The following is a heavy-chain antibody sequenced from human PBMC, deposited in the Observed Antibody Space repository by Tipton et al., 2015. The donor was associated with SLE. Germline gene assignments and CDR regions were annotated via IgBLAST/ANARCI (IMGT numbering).Heavy chain of an antibody. CDR2: FYYGNST. V-gene: IGHV4-59*12. D-gene: IGHD3-16*01. CDR1: GGSISSYY. Sequence: TLSLTCTVSGGSISSYYWSWIRQPPGKGLEWIGSFYYGNSTYYNPSLKSRVTISVDTSKNQFSLKLSSVTAANTAVYYCARVQAYEGFDPWGQGTLVTVSS. J-gene: IGHJ5*02. CDR3: ARVQAYEGFDP.